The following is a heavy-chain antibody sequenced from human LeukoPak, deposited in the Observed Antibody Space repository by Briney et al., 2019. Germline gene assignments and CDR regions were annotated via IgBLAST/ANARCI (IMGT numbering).Heavy chain of an antibody. Sequence: GGSLRLSCAASGVTLSTYAMSWVRQAPGKGLEWVSAIHTSGDTCYADSVKGRFTISRDTSKNTLYLQINSLRVEDTAVYYCIVFGDSNHWGQGTLVTVSS. CDR3: IVFGDSNH. CDR1: GVTLSTYA. CDR2: IHTSGDT. D-gene: IGHD4-17*01. J-gene: IGHJ5*02. V-gene: IGHV3-23*01.